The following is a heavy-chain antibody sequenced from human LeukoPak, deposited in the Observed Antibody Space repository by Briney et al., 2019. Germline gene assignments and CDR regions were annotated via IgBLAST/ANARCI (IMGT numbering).Heavy chain of an antibody. CDR2: ITSTSDYI. CDR3: ARDGTIRYYDILTGSHYYYGMDV. D-gene: IGHD3-9*01. CDR1: GFNFSIYS. Sequence: GGSLRLSCAASGFNFSIYSMNWVRQAPGKGLEWVSSITSTSDYIYYADSVKGRFTISRDNARNSLYLQMNSLRPEDTAVYYCARDGTIRYYDILTGSHYYYGMDVWGQGTTVTVSS. V-gene: IGHV3-21*06. J-gene: IGHJ6*02.